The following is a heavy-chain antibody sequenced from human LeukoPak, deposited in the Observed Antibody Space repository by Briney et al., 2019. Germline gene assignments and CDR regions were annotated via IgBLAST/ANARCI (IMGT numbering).Heavy chain of an antibody. V-gene: IGHV3-7*01. Sequence: GGSLRLSCAASGFNFSSYWMSWVRQAPGKGLEWVANIKQDGSEKYYVDSVKGRFTISRDHAKNSLYLQMNSLRAEDTAVYHCAREGYYGSGVSDYWGQGTLVTVSS. CDR2: IKQDGSEK. CDR1: GFNFSSYW. CDR3: AREGYYGSGVSDY. D-gene: IGHD3-10*01. J-gene: IGHJ4*02.